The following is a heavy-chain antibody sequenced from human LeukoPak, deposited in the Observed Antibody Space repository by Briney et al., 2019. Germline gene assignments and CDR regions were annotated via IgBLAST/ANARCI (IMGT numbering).Heavy chain of an antibody. D-gene: IGHD3-22*01. CDR1: GFTFDDYA. V-gene: IGHV3-9*01. J-gene: IGHJ4*02. CDR2: ISWNSGSI. Sequence: GGSLRLSCAASGFTFDDYAMHWVRQAPGKGLEWVSGISWNSGSIGYADSVKGRFTFSRDNAKNSLYLQMNSLRAEDTALYYCAKASPVYYDSSGYSGSGFDYWGQGTLVTVSS. CDR3: AKASPVYYDSSGYSGSGFDY.